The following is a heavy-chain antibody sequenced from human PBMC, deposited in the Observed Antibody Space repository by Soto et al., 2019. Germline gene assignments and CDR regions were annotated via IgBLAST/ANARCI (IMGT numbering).Heavy chain of an antibody. CDR3: ARDDEGGSYCDLGY. CDR1: GFTFSNYI. Sequence: QVQLAESGGGVVQSGRSLRLSCAASGFTFSNYIMRWVRQAPGKGLEWVAVILDDGNNKYYADSVKGRFTISRDNSKNTLYLQMNSLRTEDTAVYYCARDDEGGSYCDLGYWGQGTLVTVSS. V-gene: IGHV3-30-3*01. J-gene: IGHJ4*02. D-gene: IGHD3-10*01. CDR2: ILDDGNNK.